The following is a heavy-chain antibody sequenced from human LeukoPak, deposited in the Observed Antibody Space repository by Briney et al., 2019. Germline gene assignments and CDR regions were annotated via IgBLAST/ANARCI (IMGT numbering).Heavy chain of an antibody. CDR3: AKLVAVAGRNY. Sequence: GGSLRLSCAASGFTFSSYAMHWVRQAPGKGLEWVALISYDGSNKYYADSVKARFIISRDNSKNTLYLQMNSLRAEDTAVYYCAKLVAVAGRNYWGQGTLVTVSS. D-gene: IGHD6-19*01. CDR1: GFTFSSYA. CDR2: ISYDGSNK. J-gene: IGHJ4*02. V-gene: IGHV3-30*04.